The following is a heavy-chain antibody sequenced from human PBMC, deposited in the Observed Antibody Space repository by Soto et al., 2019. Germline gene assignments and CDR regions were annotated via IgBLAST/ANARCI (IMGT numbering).Heavy chain of an antibody. Sequence: GESLKISFKGSGYSFTSYWIGWVRQMPGKGLEWRGIIYPGDSDTRYSPSFQGQVTISADKYISTAYLKWSSLKASDTAMYYYARHSGITMVRGPSGYYYYYYGMDVWGQGTTVTVS. V-gene: IGHV5-51*01. CDR3: ARHSGITMVRGPSGYYYYYYGMDV. J-gene: IGHJ6*02. CDR1: GYSFTSYW. CDR2: IYPGDSDT. D-gene: IGHD3-10*01.